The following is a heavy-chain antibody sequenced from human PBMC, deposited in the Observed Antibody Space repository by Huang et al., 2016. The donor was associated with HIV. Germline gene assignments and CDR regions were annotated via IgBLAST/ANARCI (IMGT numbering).Heavy chain of an antibody. CDR3: AIHDSNDFTFDD. J-gene: IGHJ4*02. D-gene: IGHD5-18*01. Sequence: EVQLVQSGVEVKKPGESLKISCKGSGFSFPSYWIGWVRQRPGKGLGWMCIIFPGNSNTCYSPAFQGQVTISADKYTRTAYLQWSSLKASDSAIYYCAIHDSNDFTFDDWGQGTLVAVSS. CDR1: GFSFPSYW. V-gene: IGHV5-51*03. CDR2: IFPGNSNT.